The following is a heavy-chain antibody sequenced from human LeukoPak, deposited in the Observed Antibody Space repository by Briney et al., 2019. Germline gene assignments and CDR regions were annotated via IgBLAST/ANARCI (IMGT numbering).Heavy chain of an antibody. J-gene: IGHJ4*02. Sequence: TGGSLRLSCAASGFTFSSYSMNWVRQAPGKGLEWVSSISSSSSYIYYADSVKGRFTISRDNAKNSLYLQMNSLRAEDTAVYYCAKLITQSVAPPVDYWGQGTLVTVSS. CDR2: ISSSSSYI. CDR3: AKLITQSVAPPVDY. V-gene: IGHV3-21*01. CDR1: GFTFSSYS. D-gene: IGHD2-21*01.